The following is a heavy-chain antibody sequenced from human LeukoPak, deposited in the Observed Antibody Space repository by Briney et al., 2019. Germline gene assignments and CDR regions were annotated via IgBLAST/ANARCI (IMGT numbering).Heavy chain of an antibody. CDR3: AKSSGSYLADYFDY. J-gene: IGHJ4*02. CDR1: GFTFSSYA. Sequence: SGGSLRLSCAASGFTFSSYAMSWVRQAPGKGLEWVSVLSGSGGSTYYADSVKGRFTISGDNSKNTLYLQMNSLRAEDTAVYYCAKSSGSYLADYFDYWGQGTLVTVSS. CDR2: LSGSGGST. V-gene: IGHV3-23*01. D-gene: IGHD1-26*01.